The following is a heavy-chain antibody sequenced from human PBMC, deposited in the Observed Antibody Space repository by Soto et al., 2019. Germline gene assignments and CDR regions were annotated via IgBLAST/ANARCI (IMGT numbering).Heavy chain of an antibody. CDR1: GFTFSDYY. CDR2: ISSSSSYT. Sequence: PGGSLRLSCAASGFTFSDYYMSWIRQAPGKGLEWVSYISSSSSYTNYADSAKGRFTISRDNAKNSLYLQMNSLRAEDTAVYYCAREARYYDSSGYYSLRPDAFDIWGQGTMVTVSS. CDR3: AREARYYDSSGYYSLRPDAFDI. D-gene: IGHD3-22*01. J-gene: IGHJ3*02. V-gene: IGHV3-11*06.